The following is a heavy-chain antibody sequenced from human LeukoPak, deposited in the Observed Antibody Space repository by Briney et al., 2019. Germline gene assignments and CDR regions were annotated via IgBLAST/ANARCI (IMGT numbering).Heavy chain of an antibody. CDR2: ISSSSSHI. J-gene: IGHJ4*02. CDR1: GFTFSSYT. D-gene: IGHD6-19*01. V-gene: IGHV3-21*01. Sequence: NPGGSLRLSCAASGFTFSSYTMNWVRQAPGKGLEYVSSISSSSSHIYYADSVKGRFTISRDNAKNSLYLQMNSLRGEDTAVYYCARDPQWPLDYWGQGTLVTVSS. CDR3: ARDPQWPLDY.